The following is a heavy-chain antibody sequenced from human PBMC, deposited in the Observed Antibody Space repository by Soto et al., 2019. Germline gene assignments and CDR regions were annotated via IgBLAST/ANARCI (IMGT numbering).Heavy chain of an antibody. CDR1: GGSFSGYY. J-gene: IGHJ6*02. CDR2: INHSGST. V-gene: IGHV4-34*01. Sequence: SETLSLTCAVYGGSFSGYYWSWIRQPPGKGLEWIGEINHSGSTNYNPSLKSRVTISVDTSKNQFSLKLSSVTAADTAVYYCARVFRTTGTTSLYYYYYGMDVWGQGTTVTVSS. CDR3: ARVFRTTGTTSLYYYYYGMDV. D-gene: IGHD1-1*01.